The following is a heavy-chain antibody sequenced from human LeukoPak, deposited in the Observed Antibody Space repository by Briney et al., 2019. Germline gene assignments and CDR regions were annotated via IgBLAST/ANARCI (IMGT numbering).Heavy chain of an antibody. J-gene: IGHJ4*02. CDR3: ARDMGRPYYFDY. V-gene: IGHV1-69*04. CDR1: GGTFSSYA. D-gene: IGHD3-10*01. Sequence: SVKVSCKASGGTFSSYAISWVRQAPGQGLEWRGRIIPILGIANYAQKFQGRVTITADKSTSTAYMELSSLRSEDTAVYYCARDMGRPYYFDYWGQGTLVTVSS. CDR2: IIPILGIA.